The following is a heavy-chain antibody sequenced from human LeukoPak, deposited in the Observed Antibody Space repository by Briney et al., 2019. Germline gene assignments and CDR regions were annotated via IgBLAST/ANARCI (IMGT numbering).Heavy chain of an antibody. D-gene: IGHD3-10*01. CDR1: GFTFSSYW. CDR2: IRYDGSII. Sequence: PGGSLRLSCAVSGFTFSSYWMSWVRQAPGKGLEWVTFIRYDGSIIYYADSVKGRFTISRDNSKNTLYLQMNSLRAEDTAVYYCAKALGTAMVRGVIDYWGQGTPVTVSS. J-gene: IGHJ4*02. CDR3: AKALGTAMVRGVIDY. V-gene: IGHV3-30*02.